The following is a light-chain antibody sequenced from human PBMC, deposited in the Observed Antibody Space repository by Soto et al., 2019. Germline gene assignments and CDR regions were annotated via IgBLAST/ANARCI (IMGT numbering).Light chain of an antibody. CDR2: EVT. CDR1: SSDVGRFNF. J-gene: IGLJ2*01. Sequence: QSALTQPPSESGSPGQSVTISCTGTSSDVGRFNFVSWYQQHPGKAPKPLIYEVTKRPSGVPDRFSASKSGNTASLTVSGLQAEDEADYYCSSYAGSNNVVFGGGTKVTVL. V-gene: IGLV2-8*01. CDR3: SSYAGSNNVV.